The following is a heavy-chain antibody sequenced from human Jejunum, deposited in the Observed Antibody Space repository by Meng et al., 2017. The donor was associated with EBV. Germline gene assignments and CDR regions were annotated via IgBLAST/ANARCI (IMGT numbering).Heavy chain of an antibody. D-gene: IGHD1-1*01. CDR3: ARDERLGPYYFEY. Sequence: QVQLVQSGAEAKKPGASVKISCRASGYNFTTYGIHWLRQAPGERLELMGWINTGNGDTLYAQKFQGRVTITRDTSANTVYMDLSSLLSEDTAMYYCARDERLGPYYFEYWGQGTLVTVSS. J-gene: IGHJ4*02. V-gene: IGHV1-3*04. CDR2: INTGNGDT. CDR1: GYNFTTYG.